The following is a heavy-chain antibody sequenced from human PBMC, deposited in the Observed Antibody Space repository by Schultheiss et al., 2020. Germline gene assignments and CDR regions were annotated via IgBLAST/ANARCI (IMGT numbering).Heavy chain of an antibody. D-gene: IGHD6-19*01. Sequence: SETLSLTCAVYGGSFSGYYWSWIRQPPGKGLEWIGEIFHSGSTNYNTSLKSRLTMSVDSSKNQFSLKLTSVTAADTAVYYCAREGRLYSSGWNHFDHWGQGTLVTVSS. CDR1: GGSFSGYY. V-gene: IGHV4-34*12. J-gene: IGHJ4*02. CDR2: IFHSGST. CDR3: AREGRLYSSGWNHFDH.